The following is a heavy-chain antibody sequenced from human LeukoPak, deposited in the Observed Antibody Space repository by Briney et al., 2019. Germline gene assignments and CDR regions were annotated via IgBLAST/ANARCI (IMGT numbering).Heavy chain of an antibody. CDR2: IYPGDSDT. CDR3: ASSSGYSSSIDFDF. D-gene: IGHD6-13*01. J-gene: IGHJ4*02. V-gene: IGHV5-51*01. CDR1: GYSFTTYW. Sequence: GESLKISCKASGYSFTTYWIGWVRQMPGKGLEWMGIIYPGDSDTRYSPSFQGQVTISADKSISAAYLQWSSLKASDTAMYYCASSSGYSSSIDFDFWGQGTLVTVSS.